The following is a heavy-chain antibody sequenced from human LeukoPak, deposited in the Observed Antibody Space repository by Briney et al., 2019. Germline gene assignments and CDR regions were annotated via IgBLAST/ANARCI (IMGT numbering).Heavy chain of an antibody. J-gene: IGHJ4*02. CDR3: AKDRSSITSCSNY. D-gene: IGHD2-2*01. CDR1: GFSFSSYA. Sequence: GGSLRLSCAASGFSFSSYAMTWVRQAPGKGLEWVSAISGSSGSTYYADSVKGRFTISRDNSKNTLYLQMNSLRAEDTAVYYCAKDRSSITSCSNYWGQGTLVTVSS. CDR2: ISGSSGST. V-gene: IGHV3-23*01.